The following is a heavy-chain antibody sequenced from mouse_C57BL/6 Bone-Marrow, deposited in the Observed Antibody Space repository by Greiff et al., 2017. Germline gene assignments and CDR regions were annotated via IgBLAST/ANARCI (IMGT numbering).Heavy chain of an antibody. CDR2: ISSGGSYT. CDR1: GFTFSSYG. J-gene: IGHJ2*01. D-gene: IGHD4-1*02. CDR3: ARPTGHYFDY. V-gene: IGHV5-6*01. Sequence: EVQLVESGGDLVKPGGSLKLSCAASGFTFSSYGMSWVRQTPDKRLEWVATISSGGSYTYYPDSVKGRFTISRDNAKNTLYLQMSSLKSEDTAMYYCARPTGHYFDYWGQGTTLTVSS.